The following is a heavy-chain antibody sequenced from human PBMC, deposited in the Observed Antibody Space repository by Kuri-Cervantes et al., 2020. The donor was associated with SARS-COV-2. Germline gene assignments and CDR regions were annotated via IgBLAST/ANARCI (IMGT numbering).Heavy chain of an antibody. D-gene: IGHD3-3*01. CDR2: INSDGSST. CDR1: GFTFSRYG. V-gene: IGHV3-74*01. Sequence: GGSLRLSCAASGFTFSRYGMHWVRQAPGKGLVWVSRINSDGSSTSYADSVKGRFTISRDNAKNTLYLQMNSLRAEDTAVYYCARDIVTVDYDFWSGYYGPSDVDYWGQGTLVTVSS. J-gene: IGHJ4*02. CDR3: ARDIVTVDYDFWSGYYGPSDVDY.